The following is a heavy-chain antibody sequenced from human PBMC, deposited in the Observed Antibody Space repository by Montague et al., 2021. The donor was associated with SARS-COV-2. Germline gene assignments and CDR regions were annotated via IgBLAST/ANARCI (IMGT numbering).Heavy chain of an antibody. Sequence: NDYAVAVKSRTTISPDTSKNQFSLHLSSVTPEDRAVYYCARDTRYSRSWSFDYWGQGTLVTVAS. D-gene: IGHD6-13*01. CDR2: N. V-gene: IGHV6-1*01. CDR3: ARDTRYSRSWSFDY. J-gene: IGHJ4*02.